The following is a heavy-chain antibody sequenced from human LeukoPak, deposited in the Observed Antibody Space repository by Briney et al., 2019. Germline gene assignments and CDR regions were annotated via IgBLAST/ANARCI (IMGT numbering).Heavy chain of an antibody. Sequence: GASVKVSCKASGYTFTDYYMHWMRQAPGQGLEGMGWINPNSGGTNYAQKFQGRITMNRYTSITTAYMDTTGLTSVDTAVYYCARSSSRGNWFDPWGQGTLVTVSS. CDR1: GYTFTDYY. V-gene: IGHV1-2*02. CDR2: INPNSGGT. D-gene: IGHD1-26*01. CDR3: ARSSSRGNWFDP. J-gene: IGHJ5*02.